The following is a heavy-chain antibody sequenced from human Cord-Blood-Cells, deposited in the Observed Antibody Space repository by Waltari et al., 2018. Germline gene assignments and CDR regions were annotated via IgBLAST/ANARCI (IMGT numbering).Heavy chain of an antibody. D-gene: IGHD1-26*01. CDR1: GGTFSSYP. CDR2: IIPIFGTA. CDR3: ARERMYSGSYDAFDI. J-gene: IGHJ3*02. V-gene: IGHV1-69*01. Sequence: QVQLVQSGAEVKKPGSSVKVSCKASGGTFSSYPISWVLQAPGKGLEWMGGIIPIFGTANYAQKFQGRVTITADESTSTAYMELSSLRSEDTAVYYCARERMYSGSYDAFDIWGQGTMVTVSS.